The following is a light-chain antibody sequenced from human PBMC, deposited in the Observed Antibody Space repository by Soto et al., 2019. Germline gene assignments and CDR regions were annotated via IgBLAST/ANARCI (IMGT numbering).Light chain of an antibody. Sequence: EIVLTQSPGTLSLSPGERVTLSCRANQDIRSSHLAWYQHKPGQAPRLLIYAASSRATDIPDRFSGSGSGTDFTLTISRLEPEDFAVYYCQQYGTSPPYNFGQGTKLEIK. V-gene: IGKV3-20*01. CDR3: QQYGTSPPYN. CDR2: AAS. CDR1: QDIRSSH. J-gene: IGKJ2*01.